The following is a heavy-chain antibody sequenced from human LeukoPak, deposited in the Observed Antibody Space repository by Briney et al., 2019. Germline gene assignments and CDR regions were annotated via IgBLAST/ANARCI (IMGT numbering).Heavy chain of an antibody. J-gene: IGHJ6*03. CDR3: TTEFKELGSFFYFYYMDV. D-gene: IGHD3-10*01. CDR1: GFTFSKTW. CDR2: IRSKSDGETL. Sequence: GGSLRLSCEVSGFTFSKTWMTWVRQAPGKGLEWVGQIRSKSDGETLDYAAPVQGRFTISRDDSKNALFLQMDSLKSDDTAMYYCTTEFKELGSFFYFYYMDVWGTGTTVTISS. V-gene: IGHV3-15*01.